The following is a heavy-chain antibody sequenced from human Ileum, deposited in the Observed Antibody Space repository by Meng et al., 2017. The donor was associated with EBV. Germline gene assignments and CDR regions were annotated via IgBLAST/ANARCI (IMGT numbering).Heavy chain of an antibody. J-gene: IGHJ4*02. CDR1: GGSFSGYY. D-gene: IGHD4-17*01. CDR3: ARGRGYGDYGSLY. CDR2: INHSGST. V-gene: IGHV4-34*01. Sequence: QVQHPRGGARLLKPSETLSLTGAVYGGSFSGYYWSWIRQPPGKGLEWIGEINHSGSTNYNPSLKNRVTISVDTSKNQFSLKLSSVTAADTAVYYCARGRGYGDYGSLYWGQGTLVTVSS.